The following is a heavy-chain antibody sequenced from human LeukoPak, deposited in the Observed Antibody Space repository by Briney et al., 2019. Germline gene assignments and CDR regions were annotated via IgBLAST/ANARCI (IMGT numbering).Heavy chain of an antibody. CDR1: GYTFTSYD. J-gene: IGHJ4*02. CDR2: MNPISGNT. D-gene: IGHD3-9*01. CDR3: ARGTRGDILTGYSLGY. Sequence: ASVKVSCKASGYTFTSYDINWVRQATGQGLEWMGWMNPISGNTGYAQKFRGRVTMTRNTSISIAYMEVSSLRSEDTAVYYCARGTRGDILTGYSLGYWAQGTLVTVSS. V-gene: IGHV1-8*01.